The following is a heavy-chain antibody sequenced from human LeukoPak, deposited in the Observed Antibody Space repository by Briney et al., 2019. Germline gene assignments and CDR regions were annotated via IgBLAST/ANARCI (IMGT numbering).Heavy chain of an antibody. V-gene: IGHV1-2*04. D-gene: IGHD3-10*01. CDR3: ARSMVRGVVPYYGMDV. CDR1: GYTFTGYY. CDR2: INPNSGGT. J-gene: IGHJ6*04. Sequence: ASVKVSCKASGYTFTGYYMHWVRQAPGQGLEWMGWINPNSGGTNYARKFQGWVTMTRDTSISTAYMELSRLRSDDTAAYYCARSMVRGVVPYYGMDVWGKGTTVTVSS.